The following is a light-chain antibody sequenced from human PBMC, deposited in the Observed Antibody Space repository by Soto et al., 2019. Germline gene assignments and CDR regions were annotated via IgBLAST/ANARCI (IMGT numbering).Light chain of an antibody. J-gene: IGLJ3*02. CDR3: SSYAGSNNWV. Sequence: QSVLTQPPSASGSPGQSVTISCTGTSSDVGGYNYVSWYQQHPGKAPKLMIYEVSKRPSGVPDRFSGSDSGNTASLTVSGLQAEDEDDYYCSSYAGSNNWVFGGGTQLTVL. CDR1: SSDVGGYNY. CDR2: EVS. V-gene: IGLV2-8*01.